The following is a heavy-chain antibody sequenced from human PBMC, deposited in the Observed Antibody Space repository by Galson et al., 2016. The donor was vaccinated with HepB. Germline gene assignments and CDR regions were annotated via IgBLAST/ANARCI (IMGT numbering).Heavy chain of an antibody. CDR2: IYYSGAT. J-gene: IGHJ2*01. V-gene: IGHV4-31*03. D-gene: IGHD4-17*01. Sequence: TLSVTCSVSGGSISSGGSYWSWIRQLPGKGLEWIGHIYYSGATSYNPSLKSRVTISVDTSKNQFSLRLSSATAADTAVYYCARDLQETTVTTRYSYFDLWGRGTLVTVSS. CDR1: GGSISSGGSY. CDR3: ARDLQETTVTTRYSYFDL.